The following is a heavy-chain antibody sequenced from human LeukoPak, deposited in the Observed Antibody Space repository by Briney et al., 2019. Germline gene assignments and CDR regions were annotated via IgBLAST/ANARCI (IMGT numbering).Heavy chain of an antibody. D-gene: IGHD2-8*02. J-gene: IGHJ3*02. CDR2: IWYDGSNK. Sequence: GGSLRLSCAASGFTFSSYGMHWVRQAPGKGLEWVAVIWYDGSNKYYADSVKGRFTISRDNSKNTLYLQMNSLRAEDTAVYYCARDRSYCTGGVCYPKDAFDIWGQGTMVTVSS. V-gene: IGHV3-33*01. CDR1: GFTFSSYG. CDR3: ARDRSYCTGGVCYPKDAFDI.